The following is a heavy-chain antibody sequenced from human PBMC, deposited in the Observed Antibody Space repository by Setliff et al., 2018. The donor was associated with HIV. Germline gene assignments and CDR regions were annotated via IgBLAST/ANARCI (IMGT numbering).Heavy chain of an antibody. J-gene: IGHJ4*02. D-gene: IGHD4-17*01. CDR1: GGSISSGDYY. V-gene: IGHV4-30-4*08. CDR3: VRDDYGYNGKGFDY. CDR2: IYYSGST. Sequence: SETLSLTCTVSGGSISSGDYYWSWIRRPPGKGLEWIGYIYYSGSTYYNPSLRSRVTISLDTSKNQISLRLSSVTAADTAMYYCVRDDYGYNGKGFDYWGQGTLVTVSS.